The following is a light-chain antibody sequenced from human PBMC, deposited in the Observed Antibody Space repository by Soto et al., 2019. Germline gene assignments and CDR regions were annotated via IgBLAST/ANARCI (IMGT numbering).Light chain of an antibody. J-gene: IGLJ1*01. V-gene: IGLV2-8*01. Sequence: QSALTQPPSASGSPGQSVTISCTGTSSDVGAYNYVSWYQQHPGKAPKLMIYXXXXXXXXXXXXXXGSKSANTASLTVSGLQAEDXADYYCSSYAGSNNYVFGTGTKVTVL. CDR2: XXX. CDR3: SSYAGSNNYV. CDR1: SSDVGAYNY.